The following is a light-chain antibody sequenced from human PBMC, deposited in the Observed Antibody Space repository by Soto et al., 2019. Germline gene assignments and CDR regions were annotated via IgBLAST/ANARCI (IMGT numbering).Light chain of an antibody. CDR2: DAS. J-gene: IGKJ2*01. CDR1: QSVGSS. CDR3: QQYGSSPPYT. V-gene: IGKV3-11*01. Sequence: DIVLTQSPATLSLSPGERATLSCRASQSVGSSLAWYQQKPGQAPRLLIIDASNRATGVPARFSGSGSGTDFTLTISSLEPEDFAVYYCQQYGSSPPYTFGQGTKLEIK.